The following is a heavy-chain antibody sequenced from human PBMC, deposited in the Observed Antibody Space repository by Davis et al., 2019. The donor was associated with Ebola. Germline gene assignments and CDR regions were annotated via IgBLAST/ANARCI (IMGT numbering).Heavy chain of an antibody. CDR3: ARGEGIAALDDWFDP. CDR1: GGSISSYY. CDR2: IYYSGST. V-gene: IGHV4-59*12. Sequence: GSLRLSCTVSGGSISSYYWSCIRQPPGKGLEWNGYIYYSGSTNYNPSLKSRVTISVDTSKNQFSLKLSSVTAADTAVYYCARGEGIAALDDWFDPWGQGTLVTVSS. J-gene: IGHJ5*02. D-gene: IGHD6-6*01.